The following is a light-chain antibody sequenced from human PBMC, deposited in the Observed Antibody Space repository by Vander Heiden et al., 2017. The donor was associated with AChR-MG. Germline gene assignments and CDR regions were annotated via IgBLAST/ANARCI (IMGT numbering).Light chain of an antibody. CDR1: TSNIGSNT. Sequence: QSVLIQPPPASGTPGQRFTISWSGSTSNIGSNTVRWYQQLPGTAPKLLIHSDDLRPSGVPDRFSGSKSGTSASLASSGLQAEDEADYYCATWDDYLTGVVFGGGTKLTVL. J-gene: IGLJ2*01. V-gene: IGLV1-44*01. CDR2: SDD. CDR3: ATWDDYLTGVV.